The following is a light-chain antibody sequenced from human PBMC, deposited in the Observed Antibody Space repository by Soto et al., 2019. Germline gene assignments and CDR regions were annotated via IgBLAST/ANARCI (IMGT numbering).Light chain of an antibody. CDR3: QQYGTSEII. CDR1: QSLTNSF. Sequence: EFVLTQSPGTLSFSPGERSTLSCMSSQSLTNSFIAWYQQRPGQAPRLLIYGTSSRASGIPDRFSGSGSGTDFTLTISRLETEDFAVFYCQQYGTSEIIFGQGTRLEI. J-gene: IGKJ5*01. CDR2: GTS. V-gene: IGKV3-20*01.